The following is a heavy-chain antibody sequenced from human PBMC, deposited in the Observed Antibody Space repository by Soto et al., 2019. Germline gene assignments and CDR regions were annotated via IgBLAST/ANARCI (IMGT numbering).Heavy chain of an antibody. CDR2: INPSGGST. J-gene: IGHJ6*02. D-gene: IGHD3-10*01. V-gene: IGHV1-46*03. Sequence: GASVKVSCKASGYTFTSYYMHWVRQAPGQGLEWMGIINPSGGSTSYAQKFQGRVTMTRDTSTSTVYMELSSLRSEDTAVYYCAREWFGEERPYYGMDVWGQGTTVTVSS. CDR3: AREWFGEERPYYGMDV. CDR1: GYTFTSYY.